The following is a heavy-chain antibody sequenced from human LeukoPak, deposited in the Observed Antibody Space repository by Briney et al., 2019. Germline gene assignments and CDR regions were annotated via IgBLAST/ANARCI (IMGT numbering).Heavy chain of an antibody. CDR2: ISDSGGST. CDR1: GFTFTNYA. J-gene: IGHJ2*01. CDR3: ARALQDDILTGQDWYFDL. Sequence: GGSLRLSCAASGFTFTNYAMSWVRLAPGKGLDWVSIISDSGGSTYYADSVKGRFSISRDNSKNTLYLQMNSLRAEDTAVYYCARALQDDILTGQDWYFDLWGRGTLVTVSS. D-gene: IGHD3-9*01. V-gene: IGHV3-23*01.